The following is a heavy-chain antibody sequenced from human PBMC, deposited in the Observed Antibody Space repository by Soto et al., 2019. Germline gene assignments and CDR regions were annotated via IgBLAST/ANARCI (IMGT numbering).Heavy chain of an antibody. J-gene: IGHJ4*02. D-gene: IGHD5-18*01. CDR3: AMSAGRSYGFDY. Sequence: QVQLVQSGAEVKKPGASVKVSCKASGYTFTSYAMHWVRQAPGQRLEWMGWINAGNGNTKYSQKFQGRVTITRDTSASTAYMDLSSLRSEDTAAYYCAMSAGRSYGFDYWGQGTLVTVSS. CDR2: INAGNGNT. CDR1: GYTFTSYA. V-gene: IGHV1-3*01.